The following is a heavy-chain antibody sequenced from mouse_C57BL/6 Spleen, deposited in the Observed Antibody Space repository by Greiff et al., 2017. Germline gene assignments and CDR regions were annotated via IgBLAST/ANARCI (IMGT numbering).Heavy chain of an antibody. J-gene: IGHJ1*03. CDR3: ARRGNYYGSSYDWYFDV. CDR2: INPNNGGT. V-gene: IGHV1-26*01. Sequence: EVQLQQSGPELVKPGASVKISCKASGYTFTDYYMNWVKQSHGKSLEWIGDINPNNGGTSYNQKFKGKATLTVDKSSSTAYMELRSLTSEDSAVYYCARRGNYYGSSYDWYFDVWGTGTTVTVSS. CDR1: GYTFTDYY. D-gene: IGHD1-1*01.